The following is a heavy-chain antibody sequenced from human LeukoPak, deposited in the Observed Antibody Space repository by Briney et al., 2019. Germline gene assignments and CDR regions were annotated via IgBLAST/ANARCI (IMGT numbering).Heavy chain of an antibody. CDR1: GDSVSSNSAA. V-gene: IGHV6-1*01. CDR3: ARDRGTSSGWYYYYGMDV. Sequence: SQTLSLTCAVSGDSVSSNSAAWNWIRQSPSRGLKWLGRTYYRSKWYNDYAVSVKSRITINPDTSKNRFSLQLNSVTPEDTAVYYCARDRGTSSGWYYYYGMDVWGQGTTVTVSS. D-gene: IGHD6-19*01. J-gene: IGHJ6*02. CDR2: TYYRSKWYN.